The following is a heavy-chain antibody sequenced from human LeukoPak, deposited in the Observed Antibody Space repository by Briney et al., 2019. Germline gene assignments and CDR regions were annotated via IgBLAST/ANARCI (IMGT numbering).Heavy chain of an antibody. D-gene: IGHD6-13*01. Sequence: GGSLRLSCAASGFTFSNFWMSWVRQAPGKGLEWVANIKQDGSEKYYVDSVKGRFTISRDNAKNSLYLQLNSLRAEDTAVYYCAREGITAAADYWGQGTLVTVSS. V-gene: IGHV3-7*01. CDR1: GFTFSNFW. CDR2: IKQDGSEK. CDR3: AREGITAAADY. J-gene: IGHJ4*02.